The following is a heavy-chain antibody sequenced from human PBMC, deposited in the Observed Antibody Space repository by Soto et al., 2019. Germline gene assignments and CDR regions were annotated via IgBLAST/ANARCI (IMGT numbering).Heavy chain of an antibody. J-gene: IGHJ4*02. CDR1: GYTFTSYY. V-gene: IGHV1-46*03. CDR2: INPSGGST. D-gene: IGHD6-6*01. CDR3: ARDRGVAARLGCSGY. Sequence: ASVKVSCKASGYTFTSYYIHWVRQAPGQGLEWMGIINPSGGSTSYAQKFQGRVTMTRDTSTSTVYMELSSLRSEDTAVYYCARDRGVAARLGCSGYWGQGTLVTVSS.